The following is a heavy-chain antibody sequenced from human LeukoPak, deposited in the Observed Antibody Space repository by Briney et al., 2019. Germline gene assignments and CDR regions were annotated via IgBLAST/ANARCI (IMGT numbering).Heavy chain of an antibody. D-gene: IGHD1-14*01. V-gene: IGHV1-18*01. CDR3: ARVGMADAFDI. CDR2: ISAYNGKT. Sequence: ASLKVSCKASGYTFTSYGISWVRQAPGQGLEWMGWISAYNGKTNYAQKLQGRVTVTTDTSTSTAYMELSSLRSEDTAVYYCARVGMADAFDIWGQGTMVTVSS. CDR1: GYTFTSYG. J-gene: IGHJ3*02.